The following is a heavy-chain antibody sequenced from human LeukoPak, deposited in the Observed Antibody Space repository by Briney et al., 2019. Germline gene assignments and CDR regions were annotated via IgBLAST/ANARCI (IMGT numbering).Heavy chain of an antibody. V-gene: IGHV3-23*01. Sequence: PGGSLRLSCQASGFTFYMYAMSWVRQAPGKGLEWVASMCGTAGCTFYPDSVKGRVTTSRDNSKNVLYLRMNSLTAEDTAIYYCAKDRPNFHENSGHYYRRDGDSWGQGTLVTVSS. CDR2: MCGTAGCT. D-gene: IGHD3-22*01. CDR3: AKDRPNFHENSGHYYRRDGDS. CDR1: GFTFYMYA. J-gene: IGHJ5*01.